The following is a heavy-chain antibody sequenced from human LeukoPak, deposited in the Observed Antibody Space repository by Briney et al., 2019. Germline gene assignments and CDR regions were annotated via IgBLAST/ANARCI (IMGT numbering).Heavy chain of an antibody. Sequence: PRASVKVFCQASGYGFTDYYIHWIRQAPGQGLEWMGWINPSSGATIYAQKFQGRVTMTRDIFSTTAYMEINSLVSDDTAVYYCARGWQINSSGGFVDPWGQGTLVTVSS. J-gene: IGHJ5*02. CDR1: GYGFTDYY. V-gene: IGHV1-2*02. CDR2: INPSSGAT. CDR3: ARGWQINSSGGFVDP. D-gene: IGHD6-6*01.